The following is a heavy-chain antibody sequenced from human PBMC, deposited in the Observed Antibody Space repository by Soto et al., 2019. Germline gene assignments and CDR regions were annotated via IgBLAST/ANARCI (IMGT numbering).Heavy chain of an antibody. J-gene: IGHJ5*02. Sequence: SETLSLTCIVSVGSISSSSYYWGWIRQPPGKGLEWIGYIYSSGSTYYNPSLKSRVTISVDTSKNQFSLKLSSVTAADTAVYYCARESHHYDSNWFDPWGQGTLVTVSS. D-gene: IGHD3-3*01. CDR2: IYSSGST. V-gene: IGHV4-39*07. CDR3: ARESHHYDSNWFDP. CDR1: VGSISSSSYY.